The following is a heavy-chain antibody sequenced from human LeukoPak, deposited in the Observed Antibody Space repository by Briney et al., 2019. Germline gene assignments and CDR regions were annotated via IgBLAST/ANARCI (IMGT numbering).Heavy chain of an antibody. CDR3: ARFPYNHDSSGYYYDY. J-gene: IGHJ4*02. Sequence: SETLSLTCSVSGGSISSYYWSWIRQPPGKGLEWIGYIYYSGSTYYNPSLKSRVTISVDTSKNQFSLKLSSVTAADTAVYYCARFPYNHDSSGYYYDYWGQGTLVTVSS. D-gene: IGHD3-22*01. V-gene: IGHV4-59*08. CDR2: IYYSGST. CDR1: GGSISSYY.